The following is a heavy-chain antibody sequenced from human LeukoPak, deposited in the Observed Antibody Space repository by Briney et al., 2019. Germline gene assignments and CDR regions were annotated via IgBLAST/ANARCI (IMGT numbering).Heavy chain of an antibody. CDR2: IYSGGST. D-gene: IGHD1-26*01. V-gene: IGHV3-53*01. CDR3: ARTIVGASMDAFDM. J-gene: IGHJ3*02. CDR1: GFTVSSNY. Sequence: GGSLRLSCAASGFTVSSNYMSWVRQAPGKGLEWVSVIYSGGSTYYADSVKGRFTISRDNSNNTLYLQMNSLRAEDTAVYYCARTIVGASMDAFDMWGQGTMVTVSS.